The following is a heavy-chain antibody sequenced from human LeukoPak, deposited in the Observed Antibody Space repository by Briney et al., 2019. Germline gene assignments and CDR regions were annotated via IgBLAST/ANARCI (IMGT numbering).Heavy chain of an antibody. V-gene: IGHV4-34*01. D-gene: IGHD2-21*01. CDR1: ALSVSGYY. Sequence: SETLSLTCAVYALSVSGYYWSWIRQPPGKGREWSVEINHSGSTNYNPSLKRRVTISVDTSKNQFSLNLSSVTAADTAVYYCASALFPWAEYFQHWGQGTLVTVSS. CDR2: INHSGST. J-gene: IGHJ1*01. CDR3: ASALFPWAEYFQH.